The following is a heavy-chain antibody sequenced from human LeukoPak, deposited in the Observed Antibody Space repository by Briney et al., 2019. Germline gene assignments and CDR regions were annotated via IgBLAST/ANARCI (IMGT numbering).Heavy chain of an antibody. CDR2: ISESGDTT. CDR1: GFTFTSYA. D-gene: IGHD1-26*01. Sequence: GGSLRLFCAASGFTFTSYALTWVRQAPGRGLEWVSTISESGDTTYYADSVKGRFTISRDNSRETTYLQMNSLRAEDTAVYYCAKDHVGRAFDIWGQGTMVTVSS. CDR3: AKDHVGRAFDI. J-gene: IGHJ3*02. V-gene: IGHV3-23*01.